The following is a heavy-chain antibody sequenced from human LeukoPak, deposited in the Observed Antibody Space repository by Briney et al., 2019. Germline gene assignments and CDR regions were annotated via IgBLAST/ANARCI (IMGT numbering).Heavy chain of an antibody. V-gene: IGHV3-74*01. J-gene: IGHJ4*02. CDR2: INGDGTAT. Sequence: GGSLRLACAASGFTFSGHWMHWVRQTPGKGLVWVADINGDGTATNYAGSVKGRFTISRDNAKNTLYLQMNTLRAEDTAVYYCAKDKWWGASDHWGQGSLVAVSS. CDR3: AKDKWWGASDH. CDR1: GFTFSGHW. D-gene: IGHD2-8*01.